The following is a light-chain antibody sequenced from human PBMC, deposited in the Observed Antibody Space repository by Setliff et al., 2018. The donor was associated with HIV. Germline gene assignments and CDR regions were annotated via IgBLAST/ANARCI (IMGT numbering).Light chain of an antibody. Sequence: QSVLTQPRSVSGSPGQSVTISCTGTSYDYVSWYQQYPGKAPKLMIFEVHKRPSGVPDRFSGSKFGNTASLTISGLQAEDEAEYYCCSYAGTNTFVVFGIGTKVTVL. J-gene: IGLJ1*01. CDR2: EVH. CDR3: CSYAGTNTFVV. V-gene: IGLV2-11*01. CDR1: SYDY.